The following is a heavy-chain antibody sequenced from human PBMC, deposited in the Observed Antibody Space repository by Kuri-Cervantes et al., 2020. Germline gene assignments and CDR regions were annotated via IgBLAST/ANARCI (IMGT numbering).Heavy chain of an antibody. J-gene: IGHJ4*02. D-gene: IGHD3-22*01. V-gene: IGHV1-69*05. CDR3: ARGGGYYYDSSGTGGMDV. CDR1: GGTFSSYA. Sequence: SVKVSCKASGGTFSSYAISWVRQAPGQGLEWMGGIIPIFGTANYAQKFQGRVTMTRNTSISTAYMELSSLRSEDTAVYYCARGGGYYYDSSGTGGMDVWGQGTLVTVSS. CDR2: IIPIFGTA.